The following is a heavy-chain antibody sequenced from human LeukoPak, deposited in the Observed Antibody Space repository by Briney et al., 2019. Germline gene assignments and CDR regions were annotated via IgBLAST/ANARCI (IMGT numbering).Heavy chain of an antibody. V-gene: IGHV3-53*01. D-gene: IGHD6-6*01. J-gene: IGHJ3*02. CDR3: ARGRIAARSAFDI. CDR2: IYTGGGT. Sequence: PGGSLRLSCAVSGFIFSSSAMSWVRQAPGKGLEWVSGIYTGGGTHYADSVKGRFTISRDISKNTLYLQVNSLRAEDTAVYYCARGRIAARSAFDIWGQGTMVTVSS. CDR1: GFIFSSSA.